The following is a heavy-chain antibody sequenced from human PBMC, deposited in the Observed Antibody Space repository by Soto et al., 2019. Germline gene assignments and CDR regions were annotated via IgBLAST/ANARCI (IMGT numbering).Heavy chain of an antibody. CDR1: GYTFTGYA. CDR3: ARAVAVPADFDY. Sequence: AXVKVSCKASGYTFTGYAMHWVRQAPGQRLEWMGWINAGNGNTKYSQKFQGRVTITRDTSASAAYMELSSLSSEDTAVYYCARAVAVPADFDYWGQGTLVTVSS. J-gene: IGHJ4*02. D-gene: IGHD6-19*01. CDR2: INAGNGNT. V-gene: IGHV1-3*01.